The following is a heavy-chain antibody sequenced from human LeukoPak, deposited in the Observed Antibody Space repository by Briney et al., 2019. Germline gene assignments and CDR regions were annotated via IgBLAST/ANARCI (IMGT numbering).Heavy chain of an antibody. D-gene: IGHD1-7*01. Sequence: GGSLRLSCAASGFTFSSYSMNWVRQAPGKGREWVSSISSSSSYIYYADSVKGRFTISRDNAKNSLYLQMNSLRAEDTAVYYCAREETGTWDYYYYMDVWGKGTTVTVSS. CDR3: AREETGTWDYYYYMDV. V-gene: IGHV3-21*01. CDR2: ISSSSSYI. CDR1: GFTFSSYS. J-gene: IGHJ6*03.